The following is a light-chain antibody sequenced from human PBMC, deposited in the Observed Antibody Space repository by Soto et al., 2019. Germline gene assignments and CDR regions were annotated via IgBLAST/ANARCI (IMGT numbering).Light chain of an antibody. Sequence: EIVMTQSPATLSVSPGERVTLSCRASQSVNSKLAWYQHKRGRPPRLLIFDASTRDTGIPARFSGSESGTEFTLTISSLQSQDFAVYYCQQYTQWPWTFGQGTMLDI. CDR2: DAS. V-gene: IGKV3-15*01. CDR3: QQYTQWPWT. J-gene: IGKJ1*01. CDR1: QSVNSK.